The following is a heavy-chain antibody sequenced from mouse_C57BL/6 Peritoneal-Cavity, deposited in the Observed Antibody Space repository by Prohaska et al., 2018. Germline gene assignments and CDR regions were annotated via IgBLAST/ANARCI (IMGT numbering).Heavy chain of an antibody. J-gene: IGHJ1*03. V-gene: IGHV11-2*01. CDR3: MRYGSYWYFDV. Sequence: EAQLLETGGGLVQPGGSRGLSCEGSGFTFSGFWMSWVRQTPGKTLEWIGDINSDGSAINYAPSIKDRFTIFRDNDKSTLYLQMSNVRSEDTATYFCMRYGSYWYFDVWGTGTTVTVSS. CDR1: GFTFSGFW. D-gene: IGHD1-1*01. CDR2: INSDGSAI.